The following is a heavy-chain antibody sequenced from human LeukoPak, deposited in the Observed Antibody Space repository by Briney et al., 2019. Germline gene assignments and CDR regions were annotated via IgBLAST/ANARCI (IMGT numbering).Heavy chain of an antibody. V-gene: IGHV3-23*01. D-gene: IGHD3-22*01. CDR1: GFTFSNYW. J-gene: IGHJ4*02. CDR2: ISGSGGST. CDR3: AKVPPTVVVLYYFDY. Sequence: GGSLRLSCAASGFTFSNYWMHWVRQAPGKGLEWVSAISGSGGSTYYADSVKGRFTISRDNSKNTLYLQMNSLRAEDTAVYYCAKVPPTVVVLYYFDYWGQGTLVTVSS.